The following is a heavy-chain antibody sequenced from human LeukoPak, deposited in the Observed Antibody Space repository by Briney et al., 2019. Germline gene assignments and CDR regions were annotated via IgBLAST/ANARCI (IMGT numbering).Heavy chain of an antibody. D-gene: IGHD6-6*01. CDR3: AREEGDEYSSSNWFDP. Sequence: SETLSLTCTVSGGSISSGGYYWSWIRQHPEKGLEWIGYIYYSGSTYYNPSLKSRVTISVDTSKNQFSLKLSSVTAADTAVYYCAREEGDEYSSSNWFDPWGQGTLVTVSS. V-gene: IGHV4-31*03. CDR1: GGSISSGGYY. J-gene: IGHJ5*02. CDR2: IYYSGST.